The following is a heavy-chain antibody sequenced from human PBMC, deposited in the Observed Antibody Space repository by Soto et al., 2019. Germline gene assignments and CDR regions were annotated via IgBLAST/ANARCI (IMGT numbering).Heavy chain of an antibody. D-gene: IGHD2-21*02. V-gene: IGHV2-5*02. J-gene: IGHJ6*02. Sequence: QITLKESGPTLVKPTQTLTLTCTFSGFSLNTGGLGVGWIRQPPGKALEWLALSYWDNDKRYSPSLKSRLTHTTDASKTQVVLTMPNMDPVDAGTSYCVHSRCGGDCLQSYSSHYYYGMDVWGQGTTVTVSS. CDR2: SYWDNDK. CDR3: VHSRCGGDCLQSYSSHYYYGMDV. CDR1: GFSLNTGGLG.